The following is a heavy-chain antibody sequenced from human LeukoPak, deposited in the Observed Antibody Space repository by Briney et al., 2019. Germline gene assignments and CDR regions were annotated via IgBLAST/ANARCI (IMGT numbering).Heavy chain of an antibody. V-gene: IGHV1-3*04. CDR1: GYTFTTYA. J-gene: IGHJ3*02. D-gene: IGHD3-10*01. CDR3: AREALWFGHAFDI. CDR2: INTGNGNT. Sequence: ASVKVSCKASGYTFTTYAMHWVRQAPGQRLEWMGWINTGNGNTKCSQKFQGRVTITRDTSASTAYMELSSLRSEDTAVYYCAREALWFGHAFDIWGQGTMVTVSS.